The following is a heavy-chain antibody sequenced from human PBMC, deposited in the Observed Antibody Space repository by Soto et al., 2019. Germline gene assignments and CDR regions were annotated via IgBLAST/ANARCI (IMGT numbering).Heavy chain of an antibody. D-gene: IGHD6-19*01. CDR2: TYYRSKWYN. CDR1: GDSVSSDSAT. Sequence: QVQLQQSGPGLVKPSQTLSLICAISGDSVSSDSATWNWIRQSPSRGLEWLGRTYYRSKWYNDYALSVKSRIAITPDPSMHHLSLQLSSVTPEDTAVYFCARDSSGWHCYFDLWGRGTLVTVSS. V-gene: IGHV6-1*01. CDR3: ARDSSGWHCYFDL. J-gene: IGHJ2*01.